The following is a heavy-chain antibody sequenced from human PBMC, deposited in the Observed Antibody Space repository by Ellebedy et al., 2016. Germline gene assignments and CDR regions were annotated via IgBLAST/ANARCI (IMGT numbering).Heavy chain of an antibody. J-gene: IGHJ3*02. CDR3: ARGGGWLGTHDGFDM. CDR1: GFTFSGYS. CDR2: IGSTSGTI. D-gene: IGHD3-10*01. Sequence: GESLKISXAASGFTFSGYSMNWVRQAPGKGLECISYIGSTSGTIYYADSVKGRFTISRDDAINSLYLQMNSLRVEDTAVYYCARGGGWLGTHDGFDMWGQGTMVTVSS. V-gene: IGHV3-48*04.